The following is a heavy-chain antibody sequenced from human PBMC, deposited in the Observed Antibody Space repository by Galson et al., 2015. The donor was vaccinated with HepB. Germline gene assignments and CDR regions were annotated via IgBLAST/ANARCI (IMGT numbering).Heavy chain of an antibody. CDR2: IKSKTDGGTT. D-gene: IGHD3-10*01. J-gene: IGHJ4*02. Sequence: SLRLSCAASGFTFCNAWMNWVRQAPGKGLEWVGRIKSKTDGGTTDYAAPVKGRFTISRDDSKNTLYLQMNSLKTEDTAVYYCTTDPALWFGELSRDNDYWGQGTLVTVSS. CDR1: GFTFCNAW. V-gene: IGHV3-15*07. CDR3: TTDPALWFGELSRDNDY.